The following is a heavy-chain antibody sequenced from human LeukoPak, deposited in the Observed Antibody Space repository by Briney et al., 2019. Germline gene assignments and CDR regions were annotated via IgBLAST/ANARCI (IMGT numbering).Heavy chain of an antibody. D-gene: IGHD2-21*02. CDR3: ARVPSNCGGDCYTDY. CDR2: MNPNSGNT. Sequence: ASVKVSCKASGYTFTTYDINWVLQATGQGLEWMGWMNPNSGNTGYAQKFQGRVTMTRNTSISTAYMELSSLRSEDTAVYYCARVPSNCGGDCYTDYWGQGTLVTVSS. V-gene: IGHV1-8*01. J-gene: IGHJ4*02. CDR1: GYTFTTYD.